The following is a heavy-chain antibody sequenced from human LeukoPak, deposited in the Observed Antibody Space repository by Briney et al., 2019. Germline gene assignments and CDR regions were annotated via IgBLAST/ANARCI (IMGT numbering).Heavy chain of an antibody. D-gene: IGHD2-15*01. CDR2: INHSGST. J-gene: IGHJ4*02. CDR1: GGSFSGYY. CDR3: ARGGGCSGGRCYMVDY. V-gene: IGHV4-34*01. Sequence: PSETLSLTCAVYGGSFSGYYWSWLRQPPGKGLEWIGEINHSGSTNYNPSLKSRVTISMDTSKNQLSLKLSSVTAADTAVYYCARGGGCSGGRCYMVDYWGQGTLVTVSS.